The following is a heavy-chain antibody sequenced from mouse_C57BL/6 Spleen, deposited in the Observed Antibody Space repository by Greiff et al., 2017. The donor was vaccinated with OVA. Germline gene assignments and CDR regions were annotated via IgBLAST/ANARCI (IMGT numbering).Heavy chain of an antibody. D-gene: IGHD5-5*01. V-gene: IGHV1-52*01. Sequence: QVQLQQPGAELVRPGSSVKLSCKASGYTFTSYWMHWVKQRPIQGLEWIGNIDPSDSESHYNQKFKDKATLTVDKSSSTAYMQLSSLTSDDSAVYYCARHYQRYAMDYGGQGTSVTVSS. CDR3: ARHYQRYAMDY. CDR2: IDPSDSES. CDR1: GYTFTSYW. J-gene: IGHJ4*01.